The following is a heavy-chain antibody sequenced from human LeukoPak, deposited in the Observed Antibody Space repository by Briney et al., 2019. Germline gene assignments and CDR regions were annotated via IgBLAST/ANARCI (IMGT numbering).Heavy chain of an antibody. J-gene: IGHJ5*02. CDR1: GGSISSNY. Sequence: SETLSLTCTVSGGSISSNYWSWLRQPPGKGLECIGYIYTSGRTNYNPSLKSRLTISVDTSKNQLSLKPRSVTAADTAVYYCARAVPSAVYWFDPWGQGTLVTVSS. CDR2: IYTSGRT. CDR3: ARAVPSAVYWFDP. V-gene: IGHV4-4*09. D-gene: IGHD2-2*01.